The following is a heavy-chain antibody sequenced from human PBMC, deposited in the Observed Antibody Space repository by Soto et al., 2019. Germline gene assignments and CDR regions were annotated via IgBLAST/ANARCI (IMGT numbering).Heavy chain of an antibody. Sequence: SLRLSCAASGFSFSGYSMNWVRQAPGKGLEWVAYISSSSTTIYYADSVKGRFTISRDNAKNSLYLQMNSLSDEDTAVYYATIVGATKGDYWGQGTLVTVSS. J-gene: IGHJ4*02. CDR1: GFSFSGYS. V-gene: IGHV3-48*02. CDR3: TIVGATKGDY. D-gene: IGHD1-26*01. CDR2: ISSSSTTI.